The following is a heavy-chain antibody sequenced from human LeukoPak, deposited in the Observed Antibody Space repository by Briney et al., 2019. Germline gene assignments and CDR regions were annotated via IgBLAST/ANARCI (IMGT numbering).Heavy chain of an antibody. Sequence: SVKVSCKASGGTFSSYEISWVRQAPGQGLEWMGGIIPMFGTAKYAQKFQGRVTITADKSTSTAYMELSSLRSEDTAVYYCAREVPYDSSFYYQPFDYWGQGTLVTVSS. CDR1: GGTFSSYE. CDR2: IIPMFGTA. V-gene: IGHV1-69*06. D-gene: IGHD3-22*01. CDR3: AREVPYDSSFYYQPFDY. J-gene: IGHJ4*02.